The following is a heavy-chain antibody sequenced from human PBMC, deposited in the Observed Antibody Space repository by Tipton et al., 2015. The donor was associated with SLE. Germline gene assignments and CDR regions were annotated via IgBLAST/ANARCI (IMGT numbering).Heavy chain of an antibody. J-gene: IGHJ4*02. D-gene: IGHD3-22*01. V-gene: IGHV4-39*01. Sequence: TLSLTCTVSGGSISSRTYYWGWIRQPPGKGLEWIGSMYYSGNTYYNPSLKSRVTISADTSKNHFSLKLSSVTAADTAVYYCARLSDYYDSRRDYWGQGTLVTVSS. CDR3: ARLSDYYDSRRDY. CDR1: GGSISSRTYY. CDR2: MYYSGNT.